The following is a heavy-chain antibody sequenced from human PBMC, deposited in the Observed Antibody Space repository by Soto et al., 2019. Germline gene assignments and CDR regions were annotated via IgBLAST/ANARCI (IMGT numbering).Heavy chain of an antibody. CDR3: ARGIAVAGTGWFDP. D-gene: IGHD6-19*01. V-gene: IGHV3-13*01. CDR2: IGTAGDT. J-gene: IGHJ5*02. Sequence: EVQLVGSGGGLVQPGGSLRLSCAASGFTFSSYDMHWVRQATGKGLEWVSAIGTAGDTYYPGSVKGRFTISRENAKNSLYLQMNSLRAGDTAVYYCARGIAVAGTGWFDPWGQGTLVTVSS. CDR1: GFTFSSYD.